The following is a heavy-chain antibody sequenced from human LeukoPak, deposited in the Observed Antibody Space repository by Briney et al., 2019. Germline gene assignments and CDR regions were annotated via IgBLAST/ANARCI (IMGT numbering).Heavy chain of an antibody. CDR3: AREGVLRHNAFDI. V-gene: IGHV3-48*03. J-gene: IGHJ3*02. D-gene: IGHD2/OR15-2a*01. CDR2: ITSDSTI. Sequence: PGGSLRLSCAASGFTFSSYEMNWVRQAPGKGLEWVSYITSDSTIYSADSVKGRFTISRDNAKNSLYLQMNSLRAEHTALYYCAREGVLRHNAFDIWGQGTMVTVSS. CDR1: GFTFSSYE.